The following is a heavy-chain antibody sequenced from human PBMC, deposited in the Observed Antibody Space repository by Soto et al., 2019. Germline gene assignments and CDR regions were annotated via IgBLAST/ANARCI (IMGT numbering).Heavy chain of an antibody. D-gene: IGHD6-13*01. CDR3: AREVIAAAARGGMDV. CDR1: GFTFSSYG. V-gene: IGHV3-33*01. Sequence: QVQLVESGGGVVQPGRSLRLSCAASGFTFSSYGMHWVRQAPGKGLEWVAVIWYDGSNKYYADSVKGRFTISRDNSKNTQKLQMKNLRAEETAVSYGAREVIAAAARGGMDVWGQGTTVTVSS. CDR2: IWYDGSNK. J-gene: IGHJ6*02.